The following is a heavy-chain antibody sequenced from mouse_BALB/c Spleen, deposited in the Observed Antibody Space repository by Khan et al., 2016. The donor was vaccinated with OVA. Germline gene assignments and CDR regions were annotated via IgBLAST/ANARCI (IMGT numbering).Heavy chain of an antibody. CDR1: GFSLSRYS. Sequence: QVQLQQPGPGLVAPSQSLSITCTVSGFSLSRYSVHWVRQPPGKGLEWLGMIWGDGSTDYNSALKPRLSISKDNSKSQVFLKMNSLQTDDTAMYYCARNHYGGGYWYFDVWGAGTTVTVSS. CDR2: IWGDGST. V-gene: IGHV2-6-4*01. J-gene: IGHJ1*01. D-gene: IGHD1-1*01. CDR3: ARNHYGGGYWYFDV.